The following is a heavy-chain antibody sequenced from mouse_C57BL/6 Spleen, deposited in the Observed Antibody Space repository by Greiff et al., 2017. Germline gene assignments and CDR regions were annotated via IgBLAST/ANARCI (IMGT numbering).Heavy chain of an antibody. V-gene: IGHV1-76*01. D-gene: IGHD2-1*01. J-gene: IGHJ4*01. CDR2: IYPGSGNT. CDR1: GYTFTDYY. Sequence: QVQLKESGAELVRPGASVKLSCKASGYTFTDYYINWVKQRPGQGLEWIARIYPGSGNTYYNEKFKGKATLTAENSSSTAYMQLSSLTSEDSAVYFCARSGYGNYDYYAMDYWGQGTSVTVSS. CDR3: ARSGYGNYDYYAMDY.